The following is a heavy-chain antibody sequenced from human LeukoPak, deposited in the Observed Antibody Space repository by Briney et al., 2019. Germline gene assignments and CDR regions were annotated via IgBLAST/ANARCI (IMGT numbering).Heavy chain of an antibody. J-gene: IGHJ4*02. D-gene: IGHD1-1*01. CDR2: INWNGGST. V-gene: IGHV3-20*04. Sequence: GGSLRLSCAASGFTFDDYGMSCVRQAPGKGLEWVSGINWNGGSTGYAHSVKGRFTISRDNAKNSLYLQMNSLRAEDTALYYCARDMETYYFDYWGQGTLVTVSS. CDR3: ARDMETYYFDY. CDR1: GFTFDDYG.